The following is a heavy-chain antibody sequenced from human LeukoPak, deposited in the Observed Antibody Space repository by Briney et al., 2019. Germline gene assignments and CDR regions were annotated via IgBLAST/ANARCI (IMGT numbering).Heavy chain of an antibody. Sequence: PGGSLRLSCAASGFTFSSYAMHWVRQAPGKGLEWVSGISWNSGSIGYADSVKGRFTISRDNAKNSLYLQMNSLRAEDTAVYYCARGVAVAAPYFDYWGQGTLVTVSS. CDR3: ARGVAVAAPYFDY. J-gene: IGHJ4*02. D-gene: IGHD6-19*01. CDR1: GFTFSSYA. V-gene: IGHV3-9*01. CDR2: ISWNSGSI.